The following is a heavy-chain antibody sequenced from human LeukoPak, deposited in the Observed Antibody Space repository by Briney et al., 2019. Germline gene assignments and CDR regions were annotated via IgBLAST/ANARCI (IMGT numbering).Heavy chain of an antibody. Sequence: GGSLRLSCAASGFTVSGTHMSWVRQAPGKGLEWVSAMYTGGTTYYADSVKGRFTISKDNSRNTLFLHMSSLRADDTAVYYCAKDEATSGGGLASWGQGTLVTVSS. CDR3: AKDEATSGGGLAS. CDR2: MYTGGTT. V-gene: IGHV3-53*01. J-gene: IGHJ4*02. CDR1: GFTVSGTH. D-gene: IGHD3-16*01.